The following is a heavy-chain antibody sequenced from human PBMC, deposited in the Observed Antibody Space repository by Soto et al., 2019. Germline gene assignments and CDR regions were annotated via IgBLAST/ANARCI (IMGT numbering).Heavy chain of an antibody. Sequence: EVQLLESGGALVQPGGSLRLSCAASGFPFSSHAMSWVRQVPGKGLDWVSAISGGGDQSYYADFAKGRFTISRDNSQNTLYLQMYSLRSEDTALYFCVRCTVDTIISNGWCNWFDPWGQGTLVIVSS. V-gene: IGHV3-23*01. CDR3: VRCTVDTIISNGWCNWFDP. CDR2: ISGGGDQS. CDR1: GFPFSSHA. J-gene: IGHJ5*02. D-gene: IGHD6-19*01.